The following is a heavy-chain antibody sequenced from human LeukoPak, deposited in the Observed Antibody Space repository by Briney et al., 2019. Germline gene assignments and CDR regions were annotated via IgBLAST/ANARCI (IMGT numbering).Heavy chain of an antibody. Sequence: SETLSLTCTVSGGSISSYHWSWIRQPPGKRLEWIGYIYYSGSTSYNPSLKSRVTISVDTSKNQFSLKLSSVTAADTAVYYCARGYSGSCGRFDYWGQGTLVTVSS. CDR1: GGSISSYH. V-gene: IGHV4-59*01. CDR2: IYYSGST. D-gene: IGHD1-26*01. J-gene: IGHJ4*02. CDR3: ARGYSGSCGRFDY.